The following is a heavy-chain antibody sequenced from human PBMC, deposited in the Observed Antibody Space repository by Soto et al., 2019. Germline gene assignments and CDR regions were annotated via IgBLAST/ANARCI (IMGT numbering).Heavy chain of an antibody. D-gene: IGHD3-3*01. V-gene: IGHV4-59*01. J-gene: IGHJ4*02. Sequence: QVPLQESGPGLVKPSETLSLTCTVSGVSISSYYWSWIRQSPGKGLEWIGYRYYSGSTNYNPSIKSRVTIAIDTSRNQFSLKLSSVTAADTAVYYCARGTFGVVKDWGQGSLVTVSS. CDR1: GVSISSYY. CDR2: RYYSGST. CDR3: ARGTFGVVKD.